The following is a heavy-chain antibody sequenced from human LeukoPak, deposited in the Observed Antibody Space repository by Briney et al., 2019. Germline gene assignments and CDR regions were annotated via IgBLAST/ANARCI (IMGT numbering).Heavy chain of an antibody. CDR2: INPNSGGT. CDR1: GYTFTGYY. V-gene: IGHV1-2*02. Sequence: ASVKVSCKASGYTFTGYYMHWVRQAPGQGLEWMGWINPNSGGTNYAQKFQGRVTMTRDTSISTACMELSRLRSDDTAVYYCARAQGNYDILTAGYWGQGTLVTVSS. D-gene: IGHD3-9*01. J-gene: IGHJ4*02. CDR3: ARAQGNYDILTAGY.